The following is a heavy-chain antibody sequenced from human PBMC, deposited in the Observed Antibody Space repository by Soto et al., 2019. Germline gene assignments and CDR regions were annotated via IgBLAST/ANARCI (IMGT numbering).Heavy chain of an antibody. CDR2: MNPNTGST. V-gene: IGHV1-8*02. J-gene: IGHJ6*02. CDR1: GYTFTSYD. D-gene: IGHD6-6*01. CDR3: ARASYTSSVYYFYCGMDV. Sequence: QVQLVQSGAVVRKPGASVKVSCTASGYTFTSYDLNWVRQTTGQGLEWMGWMNPNTGSTGFAQKFQGGLTMTRDTPKSTGYMELSSLTSEDTALYYCARASYTSSVYYFYCGMDVWGQGTAVAVSS.